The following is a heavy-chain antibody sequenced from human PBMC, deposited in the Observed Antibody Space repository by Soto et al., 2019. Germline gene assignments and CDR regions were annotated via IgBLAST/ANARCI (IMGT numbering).Heavy chain of an antibody. V-gene: IGHV3-21*01. J-gene: IGHJ4*02. Sequence: EVQLVESGGGLVKPGGSLRLSCVVSGFTFSSHHMNWVRQAPGKGLEWVSSISSTGTYINYADSVKGRFTVSRDNAKNTLYLQMNPLRAEDTAVYYCTSGRTFDYWGQGTLVTVSS. CDR2: ISSTGTYI. CDR3: TSGRTFDY. CDR1: GFTFSSHH.